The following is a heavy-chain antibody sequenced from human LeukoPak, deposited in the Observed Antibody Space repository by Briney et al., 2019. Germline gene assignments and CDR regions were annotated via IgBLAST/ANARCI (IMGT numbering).Heavy chain of an antibody. Sequence: PGGSLRLSCVASGFTFSHYSMNWVRQAPGKGLEWVSSIRFTGSYIYYADSVKGRFTISRDNAKNTLYLQMNSLRAEDTAVYYCARALAVTGTGGFDPWGQGTLVTVSS. J-gene: IGHJ5*02. CDR1: GFTFSHYS. D-gene: IGHD6-19*01. CDR2: IRFTGSYI. CDR3: ARALAVTGTGGFDP. V-gene: IGHV3-21*01.